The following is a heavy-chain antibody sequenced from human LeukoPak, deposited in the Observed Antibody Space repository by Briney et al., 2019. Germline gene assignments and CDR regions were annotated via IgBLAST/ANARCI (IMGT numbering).Heavy chain of an antibody. CDR2: ISGSGGST. J-gene: IGHJ4*02. CDR1: GFTFSSYA. CDR3: AKLTVGATELDY. V-gene: IGHV3-23*01. D-gene: IGHD1-26*01. Sequence: GGSLRLSCAASGFTFSSYAMSWVRQAPGKGLEWVSAISGSGGSTYYADSVKGRFAISRDNSKNTLYLQMNSLRAEDTAVYYCAKLTVGATELDYWGQGTLVTVSS.